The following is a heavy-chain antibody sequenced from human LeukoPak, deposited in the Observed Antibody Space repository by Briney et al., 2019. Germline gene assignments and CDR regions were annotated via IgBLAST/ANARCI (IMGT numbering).Heavy chain of an antibody. CDR1: GYTFTSYY. D-gene: IGHD4-11*01. CDR2: INPSGGST. Sequence: GASVKVSCKASGYTFTSYYMHWVRQAPGQGLEWMGIINPSGGSTSYAQKFQGRVTMTRDMSTSTVYMELSSLRSEDTAVYYCARDKATVTLYYYYMDGWGKGTTVTVSS. J-gene: IGHJ6*03. V-gene: IGHV1-46*01. CDR3: ARDKATVTLYYYYMDG.